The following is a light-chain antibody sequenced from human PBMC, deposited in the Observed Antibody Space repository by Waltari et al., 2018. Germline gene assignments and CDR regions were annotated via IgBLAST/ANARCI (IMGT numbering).Light chain of an antibody. CDR2: DAS. J-gene: IGKJ4*01. CDR3: QQRTNWPPALT. V-gene: IGKV3-11*01. CDR1: HYISTY. Sequence: EMALTQSPVTLSLSPGERATLSCRASHYISTYLTWYQQKPGQAPRLLIYDASNRATGIPARFSGSGSGTDFTLTISSLEPEDFAVYYCQQRTNWPPALTFGGGTKVEI.